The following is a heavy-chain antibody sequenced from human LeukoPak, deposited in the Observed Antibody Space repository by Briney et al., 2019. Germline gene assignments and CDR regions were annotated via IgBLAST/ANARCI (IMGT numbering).Heavy chain of an antibody. CDR2: INPSGGST. Sequence: ASVKVSCKASGYTFPSYFMHWVRQAPGQGLEWMGIINPSGGSTSYAQKFQGRVTMTRDTSTSTVYMELSSLRSEDTAVYYCAREVTIFGVVIRGNDYGMDVWGQGTTVTVSS. CDR1: GYTFPSYF. CDR3: AREVTIFGVVIRGNDYGMDV. J-gene: IGHJ6*02. V-gene: IGHV1-46*01. D-gene: IGHD3-3*01.